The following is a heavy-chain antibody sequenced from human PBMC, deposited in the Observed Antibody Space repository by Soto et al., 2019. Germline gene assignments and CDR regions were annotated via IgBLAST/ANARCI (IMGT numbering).Heavy chain of an antibody. J-gene: IGHJ6*03. CDR3: AKDRYVGFYYYMDV. D-gene: IGHD3-16*01. CDR2: INAGNGNT. CDR1: GYTFTSYA. Sequence: ASVKVSCKASGYTFTSYAMHWVRQAPGQRLEWMGWINAGNGNTKYSQKFQGRVTITRDTSASTAYMELSSLRSEDTAVYYCAKDRYVGFYYYMDVWGQGSTVPVSS. V-gene: IGHV1-3*01.